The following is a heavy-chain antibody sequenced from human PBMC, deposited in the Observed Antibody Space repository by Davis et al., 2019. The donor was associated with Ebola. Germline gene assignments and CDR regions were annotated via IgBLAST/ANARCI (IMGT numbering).Heavy chain of an antibody. Sequence: MPSETLSLTCSVSGGSISSYYWSWIRRPPGKGLEWIGYIYYSGTTNYNPSLKSRVTLSVDTSKNQFSLKLSSVTAADTAVYYCARWSPYYDSSGYLSWGQGTLVTVSS. D-gene: IGHD3-22*01. J-gene: IGHJ5*02. CDR1: GGSISSYY. CDR3: ARWSPYYDSSGYLS. V-gene: IGHV4-59*12. CDR2: IYYSGTT.